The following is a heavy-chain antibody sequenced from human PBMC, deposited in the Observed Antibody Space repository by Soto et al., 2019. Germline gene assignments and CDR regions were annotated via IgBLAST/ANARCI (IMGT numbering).Heavy chain of an antibody. CDR1: GGAISSYY. CDR2: IYYSGST. J-gene: IGHJ4*02. D-gene: IGHD6-19*01. CDR3: ARGILTGPYLYSSGWYYYFDY. V-gene: IGHV4-59*01. Sequence: PSETLALTCTVSGGAISSYYWSWIRQPPGKGLEWIGYIYYSGSTNYNPSLKRRVTISVDTSKNQFSLKLSSVTAADTAVYYCARGILTGPYLYSSGWYYYFDYWGQGTLVTV.